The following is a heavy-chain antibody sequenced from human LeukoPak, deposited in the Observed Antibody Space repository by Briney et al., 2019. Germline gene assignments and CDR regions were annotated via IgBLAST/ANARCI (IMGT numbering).Heavy chain of an antibody. D-gene: IGHD5-18*01. CDR1: GGSISSSSYY. J-gene: IGHJ4*02. CDR2: IYYSGST. Sequence: SETLSLTCTVSGGSISSSSYYWGWIRQPPGKGLEWIGSIYYSGSTYYNPSLKSRVTISMDKSKNQLSLKLNFVTAADTAVYYCARDRGGYTYSHDYWGQGTLVTVSS. CDR3: ARDRGGYTYSHDY. V-gene: IGHV4-39*07.